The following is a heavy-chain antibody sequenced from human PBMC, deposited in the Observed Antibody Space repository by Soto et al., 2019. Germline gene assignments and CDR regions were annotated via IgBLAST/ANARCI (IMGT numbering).Heavy chain of an antibody. V-gene: IGHV3-23*01. CDR2: ISGTDDYT. Sequence: LRLSCADSGFTFSNFAMTWVRQAPGEGLEWVSSISGTDDYTYYADSVKGRFTTSRDNALNTLFLPMKKLRADDTAVYYCAMSRRQYASAIQAFLDPGGLGTLVTVS. CDR1: GFTFSNFA. D-gene: IGHD2-2*01. J-gene: IGHJ5*02. CDR3: AMSRRQYASAIQAFLDP.